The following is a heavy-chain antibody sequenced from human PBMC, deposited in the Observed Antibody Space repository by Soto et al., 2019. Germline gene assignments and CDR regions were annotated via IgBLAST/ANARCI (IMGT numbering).Heavy chain of an antibody. Sequence: PGGSLRLSCTASGFTFGDYAMSWFRQAPGKGLEWVGFIRSKAYGGTTEYAASVKGRFTISRDDSKSIAYLQMNSLKTEDTAVYYCTRALGSRYCSGGSCYPFDYWGQGTLVTVSS. J-gene: IGHJ4*02. CDR2: IRSKAYGGTT. CDR1: GFTFGDYA. D-gene: IGHD2-15*01. CDR3: TRALGSRYCSGGSCYPFDY. V-gene: IGHV3-49*03.